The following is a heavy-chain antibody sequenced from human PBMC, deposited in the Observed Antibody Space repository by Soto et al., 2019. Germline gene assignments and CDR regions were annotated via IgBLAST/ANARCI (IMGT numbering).Heavy chain of an antibody. CDR1: GGTFSSYA. Sequence: GASVKVSCKASGGTFSSYAISWVRQAPGQGLEWMGGIIPIFGTANYAQKFQGRVTITADESTSTAYMELSSLRSEDTAVYYCARSQLYCSSTSCYIGYFDYWGQGTLVTVYS. D-gene: IGHD2-2*02. CDR3: ARSQLYCSSTSCYIGYFDY. J-gene: IGHJ4*02. V-gene: IGHV1-69*13. CDR2: IIPIFGTA.